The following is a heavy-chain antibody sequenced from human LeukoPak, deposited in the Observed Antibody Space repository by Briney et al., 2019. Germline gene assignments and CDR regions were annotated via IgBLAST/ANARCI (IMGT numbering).Heavy chain of an antibody. CDR3: ARVGYDSSGYYPSPFDY. Sequence: GGSLRLSCAASGFTFSSYSMNWVRQAPGKGLEWVSSISSSSSTIYYADSVKGRFTISRDNAKNSLYLQMNSLRAEDTAVYYCARVGYDSSGYYPSPFDYWGQGTLVTVSS. J-gene: IGHJ4*02. CDR1: GFTFSSYS. V-gene: IGHV3-48*01. CDR2: ISSSSSTI. D-gene: IGHD3-22*01.